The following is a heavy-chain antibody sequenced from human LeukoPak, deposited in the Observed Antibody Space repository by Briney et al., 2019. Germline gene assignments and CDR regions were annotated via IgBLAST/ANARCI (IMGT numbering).Heavy chain of an antibody. Sequence: TSETLSLTCTVSGGSISSYYWSWIRQPPGKGLEWIGYIYYSGSTNYNPSLKSRVIISVDTSKNQFSLKLSSVTAADTAVYYCARGAVAGLDYWGQGTLVTVSS. CDR2: IYYSGST. D-gene: IGHD6-19*01. CDR1: GGSISSYY. CDR3: ARGAVAGLDY. V-gene: IGHV4-59*12. J-gene: IGHJ4*02.